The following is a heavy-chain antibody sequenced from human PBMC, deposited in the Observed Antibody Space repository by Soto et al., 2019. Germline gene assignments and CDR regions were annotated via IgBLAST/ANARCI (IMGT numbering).Heavy chain of an antibody. J-gene: IGHJ3*02. V-gene: IGHV3-33*01. CDR3: ARDVGYGDYDAFDI. CDR2: IWYDGSNK. D-gene: IGHD4-17*01. Sequence: GGSMRISCAASGLTFNIYGMHGARQDPGKGLEWVAVIWYDGSNKYYADSVKGRFTISRDNSKNTLYLQMNSLRAEDTAVYYCARDVGYGDYDAFDIWGQGTMVTVS. CDR1: GLTFNIYG.